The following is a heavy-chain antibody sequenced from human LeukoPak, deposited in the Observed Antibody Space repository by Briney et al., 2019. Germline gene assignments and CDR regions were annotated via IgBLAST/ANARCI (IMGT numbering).Heavy chain of an antibody. Sequence: TGGSLRLSCAASGFTFSRYWMSWVRQAPGKGLEWVASIKQDGSVRYYVDSVKGRFTISRDNAKNSLYLQMNSLGAEDTAVYYCARDISLGIAVAGRVAEYYFDYWGQGTLVTVSS. V-gene: IGHV3-7*01. D-gene: IGHD6-19*01. J-gene: IGHJ4*02. CDR3: ARDISLGIAVAGRVAEYYFDY. CDR2: IKQDGSVR. CDR1: GFTFSRYW.